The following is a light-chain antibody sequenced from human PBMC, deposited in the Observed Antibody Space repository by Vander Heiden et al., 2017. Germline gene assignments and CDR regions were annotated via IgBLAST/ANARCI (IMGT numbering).Light chain of an antibody. CDR3: QQSYSTGYT. CDR2: AAS. CDR1: QSSSSY. Sequence: DIQMTQSPSSLSASVGDRVTITCRASQSSSSYLNWYQQKPGKAPKLLIYAASSLQSRVPSRFSGSGSGTDFTLTISSLQPEDFATYYCQQSYSTGYTFGQGTKLEIK. J-gene: IGKJ2*01. V-gene: IGKV1-39*01.